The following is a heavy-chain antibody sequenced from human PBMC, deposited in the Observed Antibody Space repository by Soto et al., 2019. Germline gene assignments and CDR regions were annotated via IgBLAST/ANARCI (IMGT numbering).Heavy chain of an antibody. V-gene: IGHV3-11*01. Sequence: GGSLRLSCAASGFTFSDYYMSWIRQAPGKGLEWVSYISSSGSTIYYADSVKGRFTISRDNAKNSLYLQMNSLRAEDTAVYYCARDLAYCGGDCYSDAFDIWGQGTMVTVSS. J-gene: IGHJ3*02. CDR3: ARDLAYCGGDCYSDAFDI. CDR2: ISSSGSTI. D-gene: IGHD2-21*01. CDR1: GFTFSDYY.